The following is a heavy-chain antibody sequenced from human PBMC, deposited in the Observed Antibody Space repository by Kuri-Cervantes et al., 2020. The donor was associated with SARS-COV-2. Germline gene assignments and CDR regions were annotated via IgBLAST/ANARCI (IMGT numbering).Heavy chain of an antibody. J-gene: IGHJ6*02. CDR1: GFTFSSYS. CDR3: AKDLYSYGYYYYGMDV. CDR2: ISSSSSTI. Sequence: GESLKISCAASGFTFSSYSMNWVRQAPGKGLEWVSYISSSSSTIYYADSVKDRFTISRDNAKNSLYLQMNSLRAEDTAVYYCAKDLYSYGYYYYGMDVWGQGTTVTVSS. V-gene: IGHV3-48*01. D-gene: IGHD5-18*01.